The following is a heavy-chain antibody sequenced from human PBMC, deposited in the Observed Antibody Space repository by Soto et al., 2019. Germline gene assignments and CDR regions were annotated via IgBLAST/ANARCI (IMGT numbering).Heavy chain of an antibody. CDR2: IYWDDDK. CDR3: AHSPSDGSGGNSRGFDP. Sequence: QITLKESGPTLVQPTQTLTLTCTFSGFSLSTSGVSVGWIRQPPGTALEWLALIYWDDDKRYSPSLKGRLTITKDTSKIQVVLKWTNVNPVDTATYYCAHSPSDGSGGNSRGFDPWGQGTLVTVSS. CDR1: GFSLSTSGVS. D-gene: IGHD2-21*02. V-gene: IGHV2-5*02. J-gene: IGHJ5*02.